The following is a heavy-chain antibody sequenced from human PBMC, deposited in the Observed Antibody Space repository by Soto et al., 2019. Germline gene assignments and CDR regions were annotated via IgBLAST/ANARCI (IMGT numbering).Heavy chain of an antibody. J-gene: IGHJ6*03. CDR2: ISGSGGST. CDR1: GFTFSSYA. CDR3: AKDPHYYYYMDV. Sequence: GGSLRLSCAASGFTFSSYAMSWVRQAPGKGLEWVSAISGSGGSTYYADSVKGRFTISRGNSKNTLYLQMNSLRAEDTAVYYCAKDPHYYYYMDVWGKGTTVTVSS. V-gene: IGHV3-23*01.